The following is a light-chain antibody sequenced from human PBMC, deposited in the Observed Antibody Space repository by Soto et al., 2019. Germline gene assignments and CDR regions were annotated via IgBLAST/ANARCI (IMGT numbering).Light chain of an antibody. CDR2: WAS. J-gene: IGKJ1*01. Sequence: DIVMTQSPDSLAVSLGERATINCKSSQSVLYSSDNKNYLAWYQQKPGQPPKLLIYWASTRESGVPARFSGSGSGTDFTLTISSLQAEDVAVYFCQQYYNPPRTFGQGTKVEIK. CDR3: QQYYNPPRT. CDR1: QSVLYSSDNKNY. V-gene: IGKV4-1*01.